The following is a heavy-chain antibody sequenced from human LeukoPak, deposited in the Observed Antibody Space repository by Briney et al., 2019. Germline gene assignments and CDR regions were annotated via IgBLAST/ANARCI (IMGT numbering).Heavy chain of an antibody. CDR3: AKDIISYYYGSGTAYYYYGMDV. V-gene: IGHV3-30*18. CDR1: GFTFSGYG. CDR2: ISYDGSNK. Sequence: PGGSLRLSCAASGFTFSGYGMHWVRQAPGKGLEWVAVISYDGSNKYYADSVKGRFTISRDNSKNTLYLQMNSLRAEDTAVYYCAKDIISYYYGSGTAYYYYGMDVWGKGTTVTVSS. D-gene: IGHD3-10*01. J-gene: IGHJ6*04.